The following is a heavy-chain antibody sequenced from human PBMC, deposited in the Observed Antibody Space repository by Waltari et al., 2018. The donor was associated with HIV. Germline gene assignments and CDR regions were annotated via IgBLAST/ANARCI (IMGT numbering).Heavy chain of an antibody. CDR2: ISRGGSST. V-gene: IGHV3-11*01. D-gene: IGHD1-1*01. CDR1: GFTFRDYY. CDR3: ARGEQSAHGPSDY. J-gene: IGHJ4*02. Sequence: QVQLEESGGDLVKPGGSLRLSCAASGFTFRDYYMSWMRQAPGKGLGWIANISRGGSSTYYADSVKGRFTISRDNAKNSLYLQMLSLRAEDTAIYYCARGEQSAHGPSDYWGQGTLVTVSS.